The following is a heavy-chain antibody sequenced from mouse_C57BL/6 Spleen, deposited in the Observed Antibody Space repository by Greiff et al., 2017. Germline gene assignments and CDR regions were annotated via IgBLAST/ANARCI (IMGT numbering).Heavy chain of an antibody. CDR1: GFTFSSYT. V-gene: IGHV5-9*01. CDR3: ARHGRIYYGNFYAMDY. D-gene: IGHD2-1*01. Sequence: EVMLVESGGGLVKPGGSLKLSCAASGFTFSSYTMSWVRPTPVKRLEWVATISGGGGNTYYPDSVKGRFTISRDNAKNTLYLQMSSLRSEDTALYYCARHGRIYYGNFYAMDYWGQGTSVTVSS. CDR2: ISGGGGNT. J-gene: IGHJ4*01.